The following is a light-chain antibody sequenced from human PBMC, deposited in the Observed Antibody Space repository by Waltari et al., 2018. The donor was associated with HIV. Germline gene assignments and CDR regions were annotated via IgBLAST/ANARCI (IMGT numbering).Light chain of an antibody. CDR2: DAS. V-gene: IGKV1-33*01. J-gene: IGKJ3*01. CDR3: QQYEKRPLT. Sequence: IPVTPSPSSLSASVGDRVPICRQGSQDINKYLNWYQQRPGKAPKLLIHDASTLETGVPSRFSGAGSGTEFTFNISSLQPEDFATYYCQQYEKRPLTFGEGARVDIK. CDR1: QDINKY.